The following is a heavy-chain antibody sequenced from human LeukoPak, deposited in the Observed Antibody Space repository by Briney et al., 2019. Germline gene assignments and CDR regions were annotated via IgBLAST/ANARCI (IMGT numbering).Heavy chain of an antibody. D-gene: IGHD3-22*01. CDR1: GYTFTSFG. J-gene: IGHJ4*02. CDR2: ISAYNGNT. CDR3: AKDRRIVVVNFDY. V-gene: IGHV1-18*01. Sequence: ASLKVSCKASGYTFTSFGISWVRQAPGQGLEWMGWISAYNGNTNYVQKFRGRVTMTTDTSTSTAYMELRSLRSDDTAVYYCAKDRRIVVVNFDYWGQGTLVTVSS.